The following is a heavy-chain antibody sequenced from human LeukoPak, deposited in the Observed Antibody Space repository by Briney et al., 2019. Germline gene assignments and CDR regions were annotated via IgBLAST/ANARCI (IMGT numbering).Heavy chain of an antibody. Sequence: SETLSLTCAVSGASISSGDYYWSWVRQPPQKGLEWIGSIYHSGSTYYNPSLKSRVTISVDTSKNQFSLKLSSVAAADTAVYYCARGDSGYEAYCGGDCYPGIYFDYWGQGTLVTVSS. CDR2: IYHSGST. V-gene: IGHV4-39*07. J-gene: IGHJ4*02. CDR1: GASISSGDYY. CDR3: ARGDSGYEAYCGGDCYPGIYFDY. D-gene: IGHD2-21*02.